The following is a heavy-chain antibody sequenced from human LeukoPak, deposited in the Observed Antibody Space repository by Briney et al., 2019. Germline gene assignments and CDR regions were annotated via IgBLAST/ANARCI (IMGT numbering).Heavy chain of an antibody. CDR1: DGSFRGYY. J-gene: IGHJ4*02. D-gene: IGHD3-16*01. CDR2: INHSGST. V-gene: IGHV4-34*01. CDR3: ARVDYGVFDY. Sequence: SETLSLTCAVYDGSFRGYYWSWIRQPPGKGLEWIGEINHSGSTSSNPSLESRLTISIDTSKNQFSLKLSSVTAADTAVYYCARVDYGVFDYWGQGTLVTVSS.